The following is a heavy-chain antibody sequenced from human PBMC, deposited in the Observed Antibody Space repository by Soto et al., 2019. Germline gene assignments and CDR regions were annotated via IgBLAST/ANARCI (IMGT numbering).Heavy chain of an antibody. CDR1: GFTFSTYW. J-gene: IGHJ4*02. CDR2: IKEDASEE. CDR3: ATAISSTFSSFDY. Sequence: VQLVQSGGDLVQPGGSLRLSCVASGFTFSTYWMTWVRQAPGMGLEWVAGIKEDASEELYVDSVKGRFSVSRDNAKNSLYLQLNSLSAEEPAVYYCATAISSTFSSFDYWGQGSLVTVSS. V-gene: IGHV3-7*01. D-gene: IGHD2-2*01.